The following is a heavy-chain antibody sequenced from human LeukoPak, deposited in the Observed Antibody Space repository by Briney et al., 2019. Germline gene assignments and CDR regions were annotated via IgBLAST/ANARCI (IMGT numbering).Heavy chain of an antibody. V-gene: IGHV4-59*01. CDR2: IYYSGST. CDR1: GGSISSYY. J-gene: IGHJ6*02. D-gene: IGHD1-20*01. Sequence: SETLSLTCTVSGGSISSYYWSWIRQPPGKGLEWIGYIYYSGSTNYNPSLKSRVTISVDTSKNQFSLKLSSVTAADTAVYYCARESYHWNEKENYGMDVWGQGTTVTVSS. CDR3: ARESYHWNEKENYGMDV.